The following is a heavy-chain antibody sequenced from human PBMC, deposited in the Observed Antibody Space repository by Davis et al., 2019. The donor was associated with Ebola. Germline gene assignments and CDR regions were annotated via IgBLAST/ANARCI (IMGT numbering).Heavy chain of an antibody. D-gene: IGHD6-13*01. CDR1: GFTFTSYS. CDR3: AREVKQQLVHDAFDI. J-gene: IGHJ3*02. V-gene: IGHV3-21*01. Sequence: GESLKISCAASGFTFTSYSINWVRQAPGKGLEWVSSISSSSNYIYYADSVKGRFTISRDNAKNTLYLQMNSLRAEDTAVYYCAREVKQQLVHDAFDIWGQGTMVTVSS. CDR2: ISSSSNYI.